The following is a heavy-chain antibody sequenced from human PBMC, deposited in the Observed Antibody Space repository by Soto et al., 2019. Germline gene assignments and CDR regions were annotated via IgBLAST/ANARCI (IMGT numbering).Heavy chain of an antibody. D-gene: IGHD3-3*01. CDR3: ARAPFDKPHDDFWSGYPGGDYYFDY. Sequence: QGQLQESAPGLVKPSQTLSLTCTFSGGSISSGGYYWSWIRQHPGKGLEWIGYIYYSGSTYYNPSLKSRVTLSVDTSKNQFSLKLSSVTAADTAVYYCARAPFDKPHDDFWSGYPGGDYYFDYWGQGTLVTVSS. CDR1: GGSISSGGYY. CDR2: IYYSGST. V-gene: IGHV4-31*03. J-gene: IGHJ4*02.